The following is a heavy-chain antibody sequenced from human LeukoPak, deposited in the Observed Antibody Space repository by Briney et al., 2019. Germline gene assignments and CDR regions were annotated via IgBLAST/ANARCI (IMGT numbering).Heavy chain of an antibody. D-gene: IGHD2-8*01. CDR1: GFTFSSYW. CDR2: VSNSGDYI. J-gene: IGHJ4*02. V-gene: IGHV3-21*06. CDR3: ARALIGYYFDY. Sequence: GGSLRLSCAASGFTFSSYWMSWVRQAPGKGLEWVSSVSNSGDYIHYADSVKGRFTISRDNSKNSLCLQMNSLRAEDTAVYYCARALIGYYFDYWGQGTLVTVSS.